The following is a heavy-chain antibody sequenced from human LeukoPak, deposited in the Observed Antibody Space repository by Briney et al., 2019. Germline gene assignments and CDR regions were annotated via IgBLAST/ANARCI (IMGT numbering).Heavy chain of an antibody. CDR1: GGSVSDYY. J-gene: IGHJ4*02. V-gene: IGHV4-34*01. CDR3: SLKWLH. Sequence: KPSETLSLTCAVYGGSVSDYYWTWIRQPPGKGLEWIGEINQSGTTYYNTSLKSRVTISPNTSKNQVSLKLTSVTAADTAVYYCSLKWLHWGQETLVTVSS. D-gene: IGHD3-3*01. CDR2: INQSGTT.